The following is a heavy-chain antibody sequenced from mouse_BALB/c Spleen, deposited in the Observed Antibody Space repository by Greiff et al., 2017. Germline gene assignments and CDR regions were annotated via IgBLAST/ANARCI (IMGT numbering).Heavy chain of an antibody. CDR3: ARVNYYGSRGDYFDY. CDR2: ISGYNGAT. CDR1: GYSFTGYY. Sequence: LVKTGASVKISCKASGYSFTGYYMHWVKQSHGKSLEWIGYISGYNGATSYNQKFKGKATFTVDTSSSTAYMQFNSLTSEDSAVYYWARVNYYGSRGDYFDYWGQGTTLTVSS. J-gene: IGHJ2*01. V-gene: IGHV1S34*01. D-gene: IGHD1-1*01.